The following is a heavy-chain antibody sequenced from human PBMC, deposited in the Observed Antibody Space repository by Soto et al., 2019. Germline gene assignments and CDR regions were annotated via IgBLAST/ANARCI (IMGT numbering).Heavy chain of an antibody. J-gene: IGHJ5*02. CDR3: ARDRGVVVPDKGRGFDP. Sequence: QVQLVESGGGVVQPGRSLRLSCAASGFTFSSYAMHWVRQAPGKGLEWVAVISYDGSNKYYADSVKGRFTISRDNSKNTLYLQMNSLRAEDTAVYYCARDRGVVVPDKGRGFDPWGQGTLVTVSS. D-gene: IGHD2-2*01. V-gene: IGHV3-30-3*01. CDR2: ISYDGSNK. CDR1: GFTFSSYA.